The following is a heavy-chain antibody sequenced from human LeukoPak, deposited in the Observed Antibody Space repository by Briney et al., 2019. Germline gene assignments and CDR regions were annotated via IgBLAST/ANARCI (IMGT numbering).Heavy chain of an antibody. D-gene: IGHD3-3*01. CDR2: INPNSGGT. J-gene: IGHJ3*02. CDR1: GYTFTGYY. Sequence: ASVKVSCKASGYTFTGYYMHWVRQAPGQGLEWMGWINPNSGGTNYAQKFQGRVTMTRDTSISTAYMELSGLRSDDTAVYYCARDAEYYDFWSGYYRAIGAFDIWGQGTMVTVSS. V-gene: IGHV1-2*02. CDR3: ARDAEYYDFWSGYYRAIGAFDI.